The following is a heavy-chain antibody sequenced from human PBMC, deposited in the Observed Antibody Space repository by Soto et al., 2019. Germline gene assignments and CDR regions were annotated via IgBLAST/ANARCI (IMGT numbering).Heavy chain of an antibody. V-gene: IGHV3-23*01. D-gene: IGHD1-7*01. J-gene: IGHJ4*02. Sequence: PGGSLRLSCAASGFTFSTYALSWVRQAPGKGLEWVSTISANGQGIYYADSVRGRFTISRDNSKNTLFLHMDSLIAEDTAVYYCAKDRNYPRDQFNYWGQGTLVTVSS. CDR2: ISANGQGI. CDR3: AKDRNYPRDQFNY. CDR1: GFTFSTYA.